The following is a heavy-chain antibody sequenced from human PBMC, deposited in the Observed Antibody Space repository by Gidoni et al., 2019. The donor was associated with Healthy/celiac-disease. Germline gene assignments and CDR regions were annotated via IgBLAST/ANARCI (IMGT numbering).Heavy chain of an antibody. V-gene: IGHV3-33*01. J-gene: IGHJ6*02. CDR1: GFTFSSYG. CDR2: IGYDGSNK. D-gene: IGHD2-2*01. CDR3: AREGIARYQLLYYYYYGMDV. Sequence: QVQLVESGGGVVQPGRSLRLSCAASGFTFSSYGMHWVRQAPGKGLEWVAVIGYDGSNKYYADSVKGRFTISRDNSKNTLYLQMNSLRAEDTAVYYCAREGIARYQLLYYYYYGMDVWGQGTTVTVSS.